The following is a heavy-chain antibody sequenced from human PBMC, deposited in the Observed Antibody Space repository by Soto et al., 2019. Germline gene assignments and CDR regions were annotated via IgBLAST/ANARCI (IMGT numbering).Heavy chain of an antibody. CDR1: GDSVSSNSAA. J-gene: IGHJ5*02. Sequence: SLTCAISGDSVSSNSAAWNWIRQSPSRGLEWLGRTYYRSKWHNEYAVSVRSRITINPDTSKNQFSLQEHSVTPEDTAVYYCARDRYCSSTSCSASSWFDPWGQGTLVTVSS. CDR2: TYYRSKWHN. D-gene: IGHD2-2*01. V-gene: IGHV6-1*01. CDR3: ARDRYCSSTSCSASSWFDP.